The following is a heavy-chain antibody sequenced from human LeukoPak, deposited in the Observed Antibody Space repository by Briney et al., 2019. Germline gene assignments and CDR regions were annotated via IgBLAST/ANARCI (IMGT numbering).Heavy chain of an antibody. CDR2: VYYSGNT. CDR3: ARAGGYCSSTSCYKGLWIAVAAKDYFDY. CDR1: GDSISSSSYF. J-gene: IGHJ4*02. V-gene: IGHV4-39*07. Sequence: PSETLSLTCTVSGDSISSSSYFWGWIRQPPGKGLEWIASVYYSGNTYYNPSLKSRFTISVDTSKNQFSLRLTSVTAADTAVYYCARAGGYCSSTSCYKGLWIAVAAKDYFDYWGQGTLVTVSS. D-gene: IGHD2-2*02.